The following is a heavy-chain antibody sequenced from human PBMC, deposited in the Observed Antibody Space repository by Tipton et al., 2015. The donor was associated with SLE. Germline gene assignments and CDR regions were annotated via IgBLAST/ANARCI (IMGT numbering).Heavy chain of an antibody. V-gene: IGHV3-53*04. CDR2: IYSGGST. D-gene: IGHD6-13*01. CDR3: ASSIAAAGYYYGMDV. CDR1: GFTVSSNY. Sequence: SLRLSCAASGFTVSSNYMSWVRQAPGKGLEWVSVIYSGGSTYYADSVKGRFTISRHNSKNTLYLQMNSLRAEDTAVYYRASSIAAAGYYYGMDVWGQGTTVTVSS. J-gene: IGHJ6*02.